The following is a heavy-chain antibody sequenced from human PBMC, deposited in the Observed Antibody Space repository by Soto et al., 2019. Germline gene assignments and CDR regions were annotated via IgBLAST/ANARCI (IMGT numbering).Heavy chain of an antibody. J-gene: IGHJ6*02. Sequence: GASVKVSCKASGYTFTSYGISWVRQAPGQGLEWMGWISAYNGNTNYAQKLQGRVTMTTDTSTSTAYMELRSLRSDDTAVYYCARGIAAAGGRYYYYYGMDVWGQGTTVTVSS. CDR3: ARGIAAAGGRYYYYYGMDV. V-gene: IGHV1-18*01. D-gene: IGHD6-13*01. CDR2: ISAYNGNT. CDR1: GYTFTSYG.